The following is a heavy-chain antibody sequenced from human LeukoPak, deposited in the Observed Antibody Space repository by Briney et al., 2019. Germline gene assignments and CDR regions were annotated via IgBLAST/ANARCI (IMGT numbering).Heavy chain of an antibody. CDR2: ISGSGGST. D-gene: IGHD6-6*01. J-gene: IGHJ4*02. CDR1: GFTFSSYA. CDR3: VRSEYSSSFFFDY. V-gene: IGHV3-23*01. Sequence: GGSLRLSCAASGFTFSSYAMSWVRQAPGKGLEWVSAISGSGGSTYYADSVKGRFTISRDNSKNTLYLQMNSLRAEDTAVYYCVRSEYSSSFFFDYWGQGTLVTVSS.